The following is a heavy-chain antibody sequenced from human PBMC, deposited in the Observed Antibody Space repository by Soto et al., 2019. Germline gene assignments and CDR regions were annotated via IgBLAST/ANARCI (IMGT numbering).Heavy chain of an antibody. Sequence: SETLSLTCTVSGGSISSYYWSWIRQPPGKGLEWIGYIYYSGSTNYNPSLKSRVTISVDTSKNQFSLKLSSVTAADTAVYYCARRGGYDILTGYYVPWFDPWGQGTLVTVSS. J-gene: IGHJ5*02. CDR2: IYYSGST. V-gene: IGHV4-59*01. CDR1: GGSISSYY. CDR3: ARRGGYDILTGYYVPWFDP. D-gene: IGHD3-9*01.